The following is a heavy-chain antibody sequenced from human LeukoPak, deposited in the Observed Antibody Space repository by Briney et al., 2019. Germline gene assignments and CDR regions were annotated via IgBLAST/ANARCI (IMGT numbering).Heavy chain of an antibody. J-gene: IGHJ4*02. D-gene: IGHD3-3*01. CDR1: GFTFSSYG. V-gene: IGHV3-33*01. Sequence: GGSLRLFCAASGFTFSSYGMHWVRQAPGKGLEWVAVIWYDGSNKYYADSVKGRFTISRDNSKNTPYLQMNSLRAEDTAVYYCARGGLRFLEWLLYYWGQGTLVTVSS. CDR3: ARGGLRFLEWLLYY. CDR2: IWYDGSNK.